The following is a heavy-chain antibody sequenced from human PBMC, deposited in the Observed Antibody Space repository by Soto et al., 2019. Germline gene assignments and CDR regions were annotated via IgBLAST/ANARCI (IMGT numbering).Heavy chain of an antibody. CDR2: IYYSGST. D-gene: IGHD6-13*01. CDR3: ARGLLYSSSWYGAYYYGMDV. J-gene: IGHJ6*02. CDR1: GGSISSGGYY. Sequence: PSETLSLTCTVSGGSISSGGYYWSWIRQHPGKGLEWIGYIYYSGSTYYNPSPKSRVTISVDTSKNQFSLKLSSVTAADTAVYYCARGLLYSSSWYGAYYYGMDVWGQGTTVTVSS. V-gene: IGHV4-31*03.